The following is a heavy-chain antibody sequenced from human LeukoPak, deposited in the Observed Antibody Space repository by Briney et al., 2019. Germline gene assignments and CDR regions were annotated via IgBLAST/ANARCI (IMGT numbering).Heavy chain of an antibody. CDR3: ARLNSYGPPLFDY. J-gene: IGHJ4*02. Sequence: PSETLSLTCTVSGGSISSSSYYWGWIRQPPGKGLEWIGSIYYSGSTYYNPSLKSRVTLSVDTSKNQLSLKLSSVTAADTAVYYCARLNSYGPPLFDYWGQGTLVTVSS. CDR1: GGSISSSSYY. D-gene: IGHD5-18*01. CDR2: IYYSGST. V-gene: IGHV4-39*01.